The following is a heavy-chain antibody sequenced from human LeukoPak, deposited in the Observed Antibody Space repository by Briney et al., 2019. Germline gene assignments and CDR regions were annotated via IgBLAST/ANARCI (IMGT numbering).Heavy chain of an antibody. V-gene: IGHV3-53*01. CDR2: IYTGGNT. J-gene: IGHJ5*02. Sequence: GGSLRLSCAASGFTVSSNYMSWVRQAPGKGLEWVSGIYTGGNTYHADSVKGRFTISRDNSKNTLNLQMNNLRAEDTAVYYCARLTVGTTPSWGQGALVTVSS. CDR1: GFTVSSNY. D-gene: IGHD5-12*01. CDR3: ARLTVGTTPS.